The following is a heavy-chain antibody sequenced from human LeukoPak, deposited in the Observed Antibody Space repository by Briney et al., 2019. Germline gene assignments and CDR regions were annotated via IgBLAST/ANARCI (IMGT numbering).Heavy chain of an antibody. V-gene: IGHV4-4*07. Sequence: SETLSLTCIVSGASISNYYWSWIRQPAEKGPEWIGRIYNGGSTNYNSSLRSRVTMSVDTSKNRFSLKLTSVTAADTAVYYCARFGGSGDTRGYFDNWGQGTLVTVSS. CDR2: IYNGGST. J-gene: IGHJ4*02. D-gene: IGHD2-15*01. CDR3: ARFGGSGDTRGYFDN. CDR1: GASISNYY.